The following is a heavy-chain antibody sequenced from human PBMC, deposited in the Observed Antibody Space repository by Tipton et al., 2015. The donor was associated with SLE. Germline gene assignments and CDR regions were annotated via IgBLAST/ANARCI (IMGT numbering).Heavy chain of an antibody. V-gene: IGHV4-34*10. Sequence: TLSLTCAVYGGSFSGYYWSWIRQPPGKGLEWIGEMDHSGITNYNPSLKSRLTMSVDTSKNQFSLTVNSVTAADTAVYYCARENVAADGALDVWGQGTMVTVSS. J-gene: IGHJ3*01. CDR2: MDHSGIT. D-gene: IGHD6-13*01. CDR3: ARENVAADGALDV. CDR1: GGSFSGYY.